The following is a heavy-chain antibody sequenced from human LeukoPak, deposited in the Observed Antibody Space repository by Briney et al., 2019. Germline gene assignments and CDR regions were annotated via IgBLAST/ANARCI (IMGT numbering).Heavy chain of an antibody. CDR1: GFTFSSYG. J-gene: IGHJ4*02. V-gene: IGHV3-33*06. D-gene: IGHD2-15*01. CDR3: AKENCSGGSCFFDY. Sequence: PGRSLRLSCAASGFTFSSYGMHWVRQAPGKGLEWVAVIWYDGSNKYYADSVKGRFTISRDNSKNTLYLQMNSLRAEDTAVYYCAKENCSGGSCFFDYWSQGTLVTVSS. CDR2: IWYDGSNK.